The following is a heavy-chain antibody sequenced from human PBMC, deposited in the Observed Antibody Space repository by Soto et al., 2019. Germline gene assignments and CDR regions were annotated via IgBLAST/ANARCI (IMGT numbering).Heavy chain of an antibody. CDR1: GFRLSGSA. J-gene: IGHJ4*02. CDR2: IRSNTSSDAT. CDR3: TRQVWWGNWVRSAYSNDY. Sequence: EVELVESGGGLVQPGGSLKLSCAASGFRLSGSAMHWVRQASGKGLEWVGRIRSNTSSDATSYAASVKGRFTISRDDSKNTAYLQMNSLKTEDTAVYYCTRQVWWGNWVRSAYSNDYWGQGTLVTVSS. V-gene: IGHV3-73*02. D-gene: IGHD3-3*01.